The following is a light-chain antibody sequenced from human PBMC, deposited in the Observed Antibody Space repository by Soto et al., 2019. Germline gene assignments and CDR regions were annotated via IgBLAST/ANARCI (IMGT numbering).Light chain of an antibody. J-gene: IGKJ1*01. CDR3: QQYNSYWT. CDR1: QSISYW. CDR2: KAS. Sequence: DIQMTQSPSTLSASVGDRVTITCRASQSISYWLAWYQQKPGKAPNLLIYKASSLESGVPSRFSGSGSGTELTLTISSLQPDDFATYYCQQYNSYWTCGQGTKGEIK. V-gene: IGKV1-5*03.